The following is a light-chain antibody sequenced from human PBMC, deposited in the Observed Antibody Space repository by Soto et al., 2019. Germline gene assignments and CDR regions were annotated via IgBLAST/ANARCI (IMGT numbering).Light chain of an antibody. V-gene: IGKV3-15*01. CDR3: QQYYKWPLT. Sequence: EIVMTQSPATLSASPGERATLSCRASQSVSSTLAWYQQNPGQAPRLLISGASTRATGIPARFSGSGSGTEFTLTISSMQSEDFAVYYCQQYYKWPLTFGGGTKVDIK. CDR2: GAS. J-gene: IGKJ4*01. CDR1: QSVSST.